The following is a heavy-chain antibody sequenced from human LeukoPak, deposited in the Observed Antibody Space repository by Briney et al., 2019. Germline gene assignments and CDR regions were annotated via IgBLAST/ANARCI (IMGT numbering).Heavy chain of an antibody. Sequence: GGSLRLSCAASGFTFSSYAMSWVRQAPGKGLEWVADIKQDGSARYNVDSVVGRFTISRDNAKNSLYLQMNSLRVEDTAVYYCGRNDYYDGNSYHDIDYWGQGTLVTVSS. CDR3: GRNDYYDGNSYHDIDY. CDR1: GFTFSSYA. J-gene: IGHJ4*02. CDR2: IKQDGSAR. D-gene: IGHD3-22*01. V-gene: IGHV3-7*01.